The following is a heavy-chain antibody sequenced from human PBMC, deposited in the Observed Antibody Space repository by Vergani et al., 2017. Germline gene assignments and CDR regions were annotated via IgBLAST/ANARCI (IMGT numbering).Heavy chain of an antibody. CDR1: GFTFNQYG. CDR3: ARDFRLLYNRFDP. Sequence: QVQLVESGGGVVQPGRSLRLSCAASGFTFNQYGMHWVRQAPGKGLEGVAVTWYDGNNKQYADSVKGRFTISRDNSKSTMYLQMNSLRDEDTGVYYCARDFRLLYNRFDPWGQGTLVTVSS. CDR2: TWYDGNNK. D-gene: IGHD1-14*01. J-gene: IGHJ5*02. V-gene: IGHV3-33*01.